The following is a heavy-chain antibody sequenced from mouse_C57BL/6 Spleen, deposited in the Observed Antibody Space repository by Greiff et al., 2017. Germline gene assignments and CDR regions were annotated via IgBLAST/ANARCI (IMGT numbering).Heavy chain of an antibody. J-gene: IGHJ2*01. V-gene: IGHV1-53*01. CDR1: GYTFTSYW. CDR2: INPSNGGT. D-gene: IGHD2-5*01. Sequence: QVQLQQSGTELVKPGASVKLSCKASGYTFTSYWMHWVKQRPGQGLEWIGNINPSNGGTNYNEKFKSKATLTVDKSSSTAYMQLSSLTSEDSAVYYCARGGYSNYPFDYWGQGTTLTVSS. CDR3: ARGGYSNYPFDY.